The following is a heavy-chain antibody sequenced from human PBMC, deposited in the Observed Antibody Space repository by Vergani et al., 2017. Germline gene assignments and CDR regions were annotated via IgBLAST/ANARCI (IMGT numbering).Heavy chain of an antibody. J-gene: IGHJ6*02. D-gene: IGHD6-13*01. CDR1: GGTFSSYA. CDR3: ARESRSWSYYYYYGMDV. Sequence: QVQLVQSGAEVKKPGSSVKVSCKASGGTFSSYAISWVRQAPGQGLEWMGGIIPIFGTANYAQKFQGRVTITADESTSTAYMEMSSLRSEDTAVYYCARESRSWSYYYYYGMDVWGQGTTVTVSS. CDR2: IIPIFGTA. V-gene: IGHV1-69*01.